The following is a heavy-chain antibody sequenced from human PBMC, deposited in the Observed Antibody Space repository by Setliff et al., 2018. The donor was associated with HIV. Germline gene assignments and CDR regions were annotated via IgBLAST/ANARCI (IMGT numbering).Heavy chain of an antibody. CDR3: ATRGEQLYFYGMDV. D-gene: IGHD1-26*01. CDR2: IHTNTGDP. J-gene: IGHJ6*02. CDR1: GYTFTSYA. Sequence: ASVKVSCKASGYTFTSYAVNWVRQAPGQGLEWVGWIHTNTGDPTYALGFTGRFVFSFDTSVSTAYLQISGLKAEDTAVYYCATRGEQLYFYGMDVWGQGTTVTVSS. V-gene: IGHV7-4-1*02.